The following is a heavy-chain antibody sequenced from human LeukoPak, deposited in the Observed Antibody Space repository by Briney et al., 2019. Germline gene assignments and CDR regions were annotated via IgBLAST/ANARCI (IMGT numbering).Heavy chain of an antibody. D-gene: IGHD1-14*01. CDR2: ISYTGGET. V-gene: IGHV4-59*08. Sequence: PSETLSLTCTVSGGSINSYYGSWIRQPPGKGLEWIGYISYTGGETNYNPSLKSRLTISVDTSKNQFSLMLSSVTAADTAIYYCARQPGGTAAFDIWAQGTMVTVSS. J-gene: IGHJ3*02. CDR3: ARQPGGTAAFDI. CDR1: GGSINSYY.